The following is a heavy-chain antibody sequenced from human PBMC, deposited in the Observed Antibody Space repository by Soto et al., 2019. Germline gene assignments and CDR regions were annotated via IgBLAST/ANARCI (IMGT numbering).Heavy chain of an antibody. CDR1: GGSISSSSYY. CDR3: ASPKIAFYNWFDP. D-gene: IGHD3-3*02. Sequence: QLQLQESGPGLVRPSETLSLTCTVSGGSISSSSYYWGWIRQPPGKGLEWIGSIYYSGSTYYNPSLKSRVNISVDTSKNQFSLKLSSVTAADTAVYYCASPKIAFYNWFDPWGQGTLVTVSS. J-gene: IGHJ5*02. CDR2: IYYSGST. V-gene: IGHV4-39*01.